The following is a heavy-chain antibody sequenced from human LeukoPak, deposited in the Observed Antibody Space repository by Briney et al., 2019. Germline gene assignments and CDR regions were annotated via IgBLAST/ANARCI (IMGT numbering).Heavy chain of an antibody. J-gene: IGHJ4*02. V-gene: IGHV1-2*02. CDR1: GYTFTGYY. CDR3: ARVTYGSGSYLFDY. Sequence: ASVKVFCKASGYTFTGYYMHWVRQAPGQGLEWMGWINPNSGGTNYAQKFQGRVTITADESTSTAYMELSSLRSEDTAVYYCARVTYGSGSYLFDYWGQGTLVTVSS. CDR2: INPNSGGT. D-gene: IGHD3-10*01.